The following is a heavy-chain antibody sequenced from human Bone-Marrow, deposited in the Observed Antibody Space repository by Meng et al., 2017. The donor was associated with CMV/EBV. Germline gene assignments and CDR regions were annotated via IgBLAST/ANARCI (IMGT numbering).Heavy chain of an antibody. CDR1: GGSFSTYY. D-gene: IGHD2-2*01. CDR3: ARAGNCSSTSCDYYFDY. V-gene: IGHV4-34*01. Sequence: SETLSLTCAVYGGSFSTYYWSWIRQPPGKGLEWIGEINHSGSTNYNPPLKSRVSTSVDTSKTQFSLRLSSVTAADTAVYYCARAGNCSSTSCDYYFDYWGQGTLVTVSS. J-gene: IGHJ4*02. CDR2: INHSGST.